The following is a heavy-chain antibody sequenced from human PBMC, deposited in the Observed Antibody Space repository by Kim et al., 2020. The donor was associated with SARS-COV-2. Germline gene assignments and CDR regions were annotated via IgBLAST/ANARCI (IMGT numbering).Heavy chain of an antibody. CDR3: ARESNDNVWGSYPDIYY. Sequence: GGSLRLSCAASGFTFSSYGMHWVRQAPGKGLEWVSVITYDGSNKYYADSVKGRFTISRDNSKNTLYLQMNSLRAEDTAVYYCARESNDNVWGSYPDIYYCGQGAL. J-gene: IGHJ4*02. V-gene: IGHV3-30*12. D-gene: IGHD3-16*02. CDR1: GFTFSSYG. CDR2: ITYDGSNK.